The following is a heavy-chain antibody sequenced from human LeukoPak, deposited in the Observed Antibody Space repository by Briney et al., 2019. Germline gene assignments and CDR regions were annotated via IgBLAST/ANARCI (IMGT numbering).Heavy chain of an antibody. Sequence: SETLSLTCTVSGGSISSYYWNWIRQPAGKGLEWIGRIYTSGSTNYNPSLKSRVTISVDTSKNQFSLKLSSVTAADTAVYYCARSGYSSSLVYFDYWGQGTLVTVSS. D-gene: IGHD6-13*01. CDR1: GGSISSYY. CDR3: ARSGYSSSLVYFDY. V-gene: IGHV4-4*07. J-gene: IGHJ4*02. CDR2: IYTSGST.